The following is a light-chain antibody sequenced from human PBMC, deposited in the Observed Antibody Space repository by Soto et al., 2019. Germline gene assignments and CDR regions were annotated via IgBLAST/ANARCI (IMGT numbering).Light chain of an antibody. J-gene: IGKJ5*01. Sequence: DIQLTQSPSLLSSSLLYRVTITCRASHDISTYLAWYQQKPGKAPKLMIYEASTLQSGVPSRFSGSGSGTEFTLTISGLLPEDFATYHCQQLNTLPFTFGQGTRLEIK. CDR2: EAS. V-gene: IGKV1-9*01. CDR1: HDISTY. CDR3: QQLNTLPFT.